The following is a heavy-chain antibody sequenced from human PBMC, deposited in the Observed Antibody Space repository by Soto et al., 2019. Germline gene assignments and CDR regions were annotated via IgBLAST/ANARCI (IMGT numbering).Heavy chain of an antibody. J-gene: IGHJ4*02. CDR1: GGTFSSYA. V-gene: IGHV1-69*06. D-gene: IGHD2-8*01. CDR2: VIPIFGTA. CDR3: ARTPRNGPSYFDY. Sequence: GASVKVSCKSSGGTFSSYAISWVRQAPGQGLEWMGVVIPIFGTANYAQKFQGRVTITADKSTSTAYMELSSLRSEDTAVYYCARTPRNGPSYFDYWGQGTLVTVSS.